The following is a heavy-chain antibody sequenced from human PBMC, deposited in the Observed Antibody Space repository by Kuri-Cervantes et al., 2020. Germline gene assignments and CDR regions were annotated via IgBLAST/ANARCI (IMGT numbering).Heavy chain of an antibody. CDR2: IIPIFGTA. CDR3: ARELASIRFFDF. J-gene: IGHJ4*02. V-gene: IGHV1-69*05. CDR1: GGTFSSYA. Sequence: SVKVSCKASGGTFSSYAISWVRQAPGQGLEWMGGIIPIFGTANYAQKFQGRVTITTDESTSTAYMELSSLRSEDTAVYYCARELASIRFFDFWGQGTLVTVSS. D-gene: IGHD5-12*01.